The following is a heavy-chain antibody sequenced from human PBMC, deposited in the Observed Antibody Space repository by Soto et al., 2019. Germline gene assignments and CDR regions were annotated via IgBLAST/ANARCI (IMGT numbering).Heavy chain of an antibody. J-gene: IGHJ4*02. V-gene: IGHV3-74*01. CDR2: INRGGSST. CDR3: ARANLVVVNTYYLDF. D-gene: IGHD3-22*01. Sequence: GGSLRLSCAASGFTFSSYWMHWVRQAPGKGLVWVSRINRGGSSTSYADSVKGRFTISRDNAKNTLYLQMNSLRAEDTAVYYCARANLVVVNTYYLDFWGQGTLVTVSS. CDR1: GFTFSSYW.